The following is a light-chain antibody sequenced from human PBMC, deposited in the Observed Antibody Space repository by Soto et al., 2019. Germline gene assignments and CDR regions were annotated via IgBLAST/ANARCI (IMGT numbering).Light chain of an antibody. CDR2: SAS. V-gene: IGKV1-39*01. CDR1: QSIRTY. Sequence: DIQMTQSPSSLSASVGDRVTITCRASQSIRTYLNWYQQKPGKAPKLLIYSASNLESGVPSRFSGSGSETDFTLTISGLQPDDFAGYYCQNSYSTPRTFGQGTKVEIK. J-gene: IGKJ1*01. CDR3: QNSYSTPRT.